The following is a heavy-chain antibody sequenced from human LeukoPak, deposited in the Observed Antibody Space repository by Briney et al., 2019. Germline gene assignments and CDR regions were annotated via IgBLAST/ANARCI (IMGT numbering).Heavy chain of an antibody. V-gene: IGHV1-46*01. D-gene: IGHD6-6*01. CDR2: INPSGGST. Sequence: GTSVKVSCKASGYTFTSYFMHWVRQAPGQGLEWMGIINPSGGSTNYAQKFQGRVTITADESTSTAYMELSSLRSEDTAVYYCARSAARPNYYYGMDVWGQGTTVTVSS. CDR1: GYTFTSYF. CDR3: ARSAARPNYYYGMDV. J-gene: IGHJ6*02.